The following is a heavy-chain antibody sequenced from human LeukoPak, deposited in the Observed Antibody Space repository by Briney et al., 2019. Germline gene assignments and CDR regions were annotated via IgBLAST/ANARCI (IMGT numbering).Heavy chain of an antibody. Sequence: SVKVSCKASGSTFSSYAISWVRQAPGQGLEWMGGIIPIFGTANYAQKFQRRVTITADESTSTAYMELSSLRSEDTAVYYCASRIVGATLSFDYWGQGTLVTVSS. CDR2: IIPIFGTA. D-gene: IGHD1-26*01. J-gene: IGHJ4*02. CDR3: ASRIVGATLSFDY. CDR1: GSTFSSYA. V-gene: IGHV1-69*13.